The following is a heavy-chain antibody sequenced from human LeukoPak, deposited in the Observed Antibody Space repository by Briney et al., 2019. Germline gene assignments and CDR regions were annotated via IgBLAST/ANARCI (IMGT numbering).Heavy chain of an antibody. CDR1: GFTFSDYY. V-gene: IGHV3-11*01. Sequence: GRSLRLSCAASGFTFSDYYMYWIRQAPGKGLEWVSYISSSSSSILYADSVKGRFTISRDNAKNSLFLQMNSLRAEDTAVYYCVKGRSGTLYYFDYWGQGTLVTVSS. CDR3: VKGRSGTLYYFDY. J-gene: IGHJ4*02. D-gene: IGHD3-10*01. CDR2: ISSSSSSI.